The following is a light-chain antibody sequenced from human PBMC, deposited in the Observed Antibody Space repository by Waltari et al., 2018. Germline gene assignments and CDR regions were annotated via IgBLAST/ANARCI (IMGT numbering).Light chain of an antibody. J-gene: IGLJ2*01. Sequence: WYQQHPVKAPQLMIYDVSKRPSWVSNRFSGSKSGNTASLTIYGLQVEDEADYFCSSYTTTNIVVFGGGTELTVL. CDR2: DVS. CDR3: SSYTTTNIVV. V-gene: IGLV2-14*03.